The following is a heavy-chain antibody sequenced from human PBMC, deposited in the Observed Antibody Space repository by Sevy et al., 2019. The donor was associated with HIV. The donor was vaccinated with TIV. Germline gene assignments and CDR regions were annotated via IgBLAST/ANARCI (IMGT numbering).Heavy chain of an antibody. V-gene: IGHV3-11*04. CDR1: GFTLSDYY. CDR2: ISSSGSTI. D-gene: IGHD5-12*01. CDR3: ARARGYSGYDWGNWFDP. J-gene: IGHJ5*02. Sequence: GALRLSCAASGFTLSDYYMTWIRQAPGKGLEWLSYISSSGSTISYADSVKGRFTISRDNAKNPLYLQMNSLRAEDTAVYYCARARGYSGYDWGNWFDPWGQGTLVTVSS.